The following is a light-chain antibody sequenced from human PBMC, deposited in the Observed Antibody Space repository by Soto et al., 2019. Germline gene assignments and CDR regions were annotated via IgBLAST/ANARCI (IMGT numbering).Light chain of an antibody. J-gene: IGKJ5*01. CDR2: EVS. CDR1: QSLLHITGETF. V-gene: IGKV2D-29*02. CDR3: MQSTQLPPT. Sequence: DVVMTQTPLSLSVAPGQPASISCKSSQSLLHITGETFLFWYLQKPGQYPQLLIYEVSTRVSGVPXXXSGSGSGTDFTLEISRVETDDVGIYYCMQSTQLPPTFGQGTRLEIK.